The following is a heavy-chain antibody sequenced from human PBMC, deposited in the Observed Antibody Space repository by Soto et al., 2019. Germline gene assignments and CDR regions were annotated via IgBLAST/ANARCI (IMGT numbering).Heavy chain of an antibody. D-gene: IGHD7-27*01. J-gene: IGHJ4*02. V-gene: IGHV1-3*01. CDR2: INAGYGNT. Sequence: SEKVGCRSSGYTVSGYAMHLVRQAPGQRLEWMGWINAGYGNTKSSQKFQDRVTISRDTSARTAYMELTSLRSEDTAVYYCARDTGDGTFDFWGQGTLVTVSS. CDR1: GYTVSGYA. CDR3: ARDTGDGTFDF.